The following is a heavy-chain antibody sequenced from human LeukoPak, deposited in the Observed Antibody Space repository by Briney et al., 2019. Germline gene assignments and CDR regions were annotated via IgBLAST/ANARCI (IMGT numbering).Heavy chain of an antibody. CDR3: ARTAYYYDSSGYVGY. Sequence: GGSLRLSCAASGFTFSSYDMSWVRQAPGKGLEWVSGISGSGGSTYYADSVKGRFTISRDNSKNTLYLQMNSLRAEDTAVYYCARTAYYYDSSGYVGYWGQGTLVTVSS. D-gene: IGHD3-22*01. V-gene: IGHV3-23*01. CDR2: ISGSGGST. CDR1: GFTFSSYD. J-gene: IGHJ4*02.